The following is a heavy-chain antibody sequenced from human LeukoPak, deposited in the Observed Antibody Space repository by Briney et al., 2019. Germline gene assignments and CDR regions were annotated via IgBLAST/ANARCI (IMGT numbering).Heavy chain of an antibody. CDR2: IYYSGST. CDR3: ARRSGVLDSRDSRYYFDH. CDR1: GGSISSHY. D-gene: IGHD3-22*01. J-gene: IGHJ4*02. V-gene: IGHV4-59*11. Sequence: SETLSLTCIVSGGSISSHYWSWIRQTPGKGLEYIGYIYYSGSTDYNPSLKSRVTISLDTSKNQFSLHLSSVTAADTAVYYCARRSGVLDSRDSRYYFDHWGQGTLVTLSS.